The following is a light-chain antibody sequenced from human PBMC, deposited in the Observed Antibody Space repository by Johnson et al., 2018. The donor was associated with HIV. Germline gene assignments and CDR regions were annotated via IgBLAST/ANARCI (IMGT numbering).Light chain of an antibody. Sequence: QSVLTQPPSVSAAPGQKVTVSCSGSSSNIGNNFVSWYQQVPGTAPKLLIYDTDKRPSGIPDRFSGSKSGTSATLGISGLQTGDEADYYCGTWDNSLRAGVVGSGTKVTVL. CDR2: DTD. V-gene: IGLV1-51*01. CDR1: SSNIGNNF. J-gene: IGLJ1*01. CDR3: GTWDNSLRAGV.